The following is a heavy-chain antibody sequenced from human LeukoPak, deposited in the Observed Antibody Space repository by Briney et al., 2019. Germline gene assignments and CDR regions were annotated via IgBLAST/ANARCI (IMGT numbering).Heavy chain of an antibody. D-gene: IGHD3-3*01. Sequence: ASVKVSCKASGYTFTSYYMHWVRQAPGQGLEWMGIINPSGGSTSYAQKFQGRVTMTRNTSISTAYMELSSLRSEDTAVYYCARAARKGDFWSGSGYYYYYYGMDVWGQGTTVTVSS. CDR2: INPSGGST. J-gene: IGHJ6*02. CDR3: ARAARKGDFWSGSGYYYYYYGMDV. CDR1: GYTFTSYY. V-gene: IGHV1-46*01.